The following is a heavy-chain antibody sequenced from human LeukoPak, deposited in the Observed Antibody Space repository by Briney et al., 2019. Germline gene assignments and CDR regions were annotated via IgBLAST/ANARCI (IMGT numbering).Heavy chain of an antibody. J-gene: IGHJ4*02. CDR1: VYTLTVYY. CDR3: ARGGYYGRSDYCVD. V-gene: IGHV1-2*02. CDR2: TNPNSGGT. D-gene: IGHD3-22*01. Sequence: GAAVYDSRKPSVYTLTVYYMHWVREAPEQGLEWMGWTNPNSGGTNYVPRFQGRVIMTRDTSISTAYMELGRLRSDDAAVYYCARGGYYGRSDYCVDWGQGTLVTVSS.